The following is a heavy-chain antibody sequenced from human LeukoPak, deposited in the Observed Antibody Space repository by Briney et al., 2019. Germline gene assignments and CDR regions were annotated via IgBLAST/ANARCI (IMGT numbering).Heavy chain of an antibody. Sequence: PGGSLRLSCAASGFTFSSYEMNWVRQAPGKGLEWVSYISSSASTIYYADSVKGRFTISRDNAKNSLYLQMNSLRAEDTAVYYCARGDYYGSGSSDYWGQGTLVTVSS. CDR2: ISSSASTI. CDR3: ARGDYYGSGSSDY. J-gene: IGHJ4*02. D-gene: IGHD3-10*01. CDR1: GFTFSSYE. V-gene: IGHV3-48*03.